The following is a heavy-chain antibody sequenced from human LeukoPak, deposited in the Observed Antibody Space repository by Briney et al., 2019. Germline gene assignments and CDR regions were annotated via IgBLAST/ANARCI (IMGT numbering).Heavy chain of an antibody. V-gene: IGHV4-39*01. CDR3: ARHEQQLVWVDYYYYMDV. CDR2: IYYSGST. CDR1: GGSISSSSYY. Sequence: KPSETLSLTCTVSGGSISSSSYYWGWIRQPPGQGLEWIGSIYYSGSTYYNPSLKSRVTISVDTSKNQFSLKLSSVTAADTAVYYCARHEQQLVWVDYYYYMDVWGKGTTVTVSS. J-gene: IGHJ6*03. D-gene: IGHD6-6*01.